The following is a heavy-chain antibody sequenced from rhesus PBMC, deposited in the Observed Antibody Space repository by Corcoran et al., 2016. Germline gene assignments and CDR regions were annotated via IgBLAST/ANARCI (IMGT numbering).Heavy chain of an antibody. J-gene: IGHJ4*01. Sequence: QVQLQESGPGLVKPSETLSLTCAVSGCSVSSSNWWSWIRQPPGKGLEWIGYISGSSGRNDYNPSRKRRVTISTDTSKNQFALKLSAVTAADTAVYYCARVNTVTYYWGQGVLVTVSS. CDR2: ISGSSGRN. CDR1: GCSVSSSNW. CDR3: ARVNTVTYY. V-gene: IGHV4-65*01. D-gene: IGHD4-23*01.